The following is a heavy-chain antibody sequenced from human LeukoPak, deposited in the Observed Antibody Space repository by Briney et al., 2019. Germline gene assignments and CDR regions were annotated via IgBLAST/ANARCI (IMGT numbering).Heavy chain of an antibody. CDR2: ISGSDGST. Sequence: QPGGSLRLSCTDSGFTFRSNAMSWVRQAPGKGLEWVSAISGSDGSTHYADSVKGRFTISRDNSKNTLYMQMNSQRTEDTAVYYCAKGGVAAARDYWGQGTLVTVSS. V-gene: IGHV3-23*01. CDR1: GFTFRSNA. D-gene: IGHD6-13*01. J-gene: IGHJ4*02. CDR3: AKGGVAAARDY.